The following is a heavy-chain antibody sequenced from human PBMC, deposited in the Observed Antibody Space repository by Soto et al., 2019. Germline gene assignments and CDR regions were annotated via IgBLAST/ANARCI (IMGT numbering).Heavy chain of an antibody. J-gene: IGHJ6*02. CDR1: GYTCTDYW. CDR2: IYPGDSDT. Sequence: GESLKISCKGSGYTCTDYWIGWVRQLPGKCLEWMGIIYPGDSDTRYSPSFQGHVTITVDKSTSTAYLQCSTLKASDTAMYYFARHISNFRYYYYAMHVWGQGTTVTVSS. D-gene: IGHD4-4*01. V-gene: IGHV5-51*01. CDR3: ARHISNFRYYYYAMHV.